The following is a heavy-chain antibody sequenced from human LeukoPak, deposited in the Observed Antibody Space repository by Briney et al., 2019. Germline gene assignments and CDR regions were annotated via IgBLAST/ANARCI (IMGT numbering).Heavy chain of an antibody. J-gene: IGHJ4*02. CDR2: IYYSGST. V-gene: IGHV4-59*12. D-gene: IGHD3-22*01. Sequence: SETLSLTCTVSGGSISSYYWSWIRQPPGKGLEWIGYIYYSGSTNYNPSLKSRVTISVDTSKNQFSLKLRSVTAADTAVYYCARNSSGYYIDYWGQGTLVTVSS. CDR3: ARNSSGYYIDY. CDR1: GGSISSYY.